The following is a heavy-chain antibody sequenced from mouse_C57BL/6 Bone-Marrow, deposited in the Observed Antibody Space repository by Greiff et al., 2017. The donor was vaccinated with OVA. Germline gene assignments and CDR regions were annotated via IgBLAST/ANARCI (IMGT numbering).Heavy chain of an antibody. CDR2: ISSGGSYT. J-gene: IGHJ2*01. CDR3: ARRVPRRLFDY. D-gene: IGHD6-1*01. CDR1: GFTFSSYG. V-gene: IGHV5-6*02. Sequence: EVKLVESGGDLVKPGGSLKLSCAASGFTFSSYGMSWVRQTPDKRLEWVAPISSGGSYTYYPDTVKGRFTISRDTAKNTLYLQRSSLKAEDTAMYYCARRVPRRLFDYWGQGTTLTVSS.